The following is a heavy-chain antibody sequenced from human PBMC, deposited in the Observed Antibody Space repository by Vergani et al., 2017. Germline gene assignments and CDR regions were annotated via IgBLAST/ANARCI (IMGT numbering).Heavy chain of an antibody. CDR1: GFTFSSYG. J-gene: IGHJ4*02. CDR2: IRYDGSNK. CDR3: AKGGLASYYYDSSVHFDY. V-gene: IGHV3-30*02. Sequence: QVQLVESGGGVVQPGGSLRLSCAASGFTFSSYGMHWVRQAPGKGLEWVAFIRYDGSNKYYADSVKGRFTISRDKSKNTLYLQMNSLRAKYTAVYYCAKGGLASYYYDSSVHFDYWGQGTLVTVSS. D-gene: IGHD3-22*01.